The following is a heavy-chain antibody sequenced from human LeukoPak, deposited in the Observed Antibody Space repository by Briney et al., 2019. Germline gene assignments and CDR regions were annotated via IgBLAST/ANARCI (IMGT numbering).Heavy chain of an antibody. D-gene: IGHD3-9*01. V-gene: IGHV3-9*03. CDR2: ISWNSGSI. Sequence: GGSLRLSXAASGFTFDDYAMHWVRQPPGKGLEWVSGISWNSGSIGYADSVKGRFTISRDNAKNSLYLQMNSLRAEDMALYYCAKAGGDDILTGYLARWGQGTLVTVSS. CDR3: AKAGGDDILTGYLAR. J-gene: IGHJ4*02. CDR1: GFTFDDYA.